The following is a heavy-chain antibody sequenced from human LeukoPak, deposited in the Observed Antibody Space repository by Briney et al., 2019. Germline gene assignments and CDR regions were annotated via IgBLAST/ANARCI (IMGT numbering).Heavy chain of an antibody. D-gene: IGHD3-9*01. CDR3: ARVSTSGYRDWLDP. Sequence: SVKVSCKASGGTFSSYAISWVRQAPGQGLEWMGRIIPILGITNYAQKFQGRVTITADKSTSTAYMELSSLRSDDTAVYYCARVSTSGYRDWLDPWGQGTLVTVSS. CDR1: GGTFSSYA. CDR2: IIPILGIT. V-gene: IGHV1-69*04. J-gene: IGHJ5*02.